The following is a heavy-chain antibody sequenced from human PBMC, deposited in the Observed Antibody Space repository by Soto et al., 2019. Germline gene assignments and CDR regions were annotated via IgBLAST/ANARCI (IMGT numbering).Heavy chain of an antibody. CDR3: ARTTQYYYDISGYYYTPHVKDV. V-gene: IGHV2-70*01. CDR2: IDWDDDK. CDR1: GFSLSTSGMC. J-gene: IGHJ6*02. Sequence: ESGPTLVNPTQTLTLTCTFSGFSLSTSGMCVSWIRQPPGKALEWLALIDWDDDKYYSTSLKTRLTISKDTSKNQVVLTMTNMDPVDTATYYYARTTQYYYDISGYYYTPHVKDVWSQGTSDTVSS. D-gene: IGHD3-22*01.